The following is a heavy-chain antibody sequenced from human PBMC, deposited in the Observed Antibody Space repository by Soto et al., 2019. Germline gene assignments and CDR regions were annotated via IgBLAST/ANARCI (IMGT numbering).Heavy chain of an antibody. J-gene: IGHJ6*02. CDR3: ARYSTMVRGVIALYGMDV. CDR2: IYYSGST. CDR1: GGSISSYY. Sequence: PSETLSLTCTVSGGSISSYYWSWIRQPPGKGLEWIGYIYYSGSTNYNPSLKSRVTISVDTSKNQFSLKLSSVTAADTAVYYCARYSTMVRGVIALYGMDVWGQGTTVTVSS. D-gene: IGHD3-10*01. V-gene: IGHV4-59*01.